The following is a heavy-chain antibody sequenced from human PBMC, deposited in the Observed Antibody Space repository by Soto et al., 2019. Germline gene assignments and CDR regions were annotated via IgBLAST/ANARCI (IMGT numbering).Heavy chain of an antibody. CDR1: GLTFSHYG. J-gene: IGHJ4*02. CDR2: ISCDGSLK. Sequence: PGGSLRLSCLASGLTFSHYGMHGVRQVPGKGLEWVAVISCDGSLKFYEDSVKGRFTISRDNSRNTLYLEMNGLRPEDTAVYYCAKEADYCVSSKYDNWGRGTLVTVSS. CDR3: AKEADYCVSSKYDN. D-gene: IGHD2-21*01. V-gene: IGHV3-30*18.